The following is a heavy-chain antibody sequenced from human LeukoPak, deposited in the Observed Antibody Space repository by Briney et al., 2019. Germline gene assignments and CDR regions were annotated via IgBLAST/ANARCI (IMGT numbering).Heavy chain of an antibody. J-gene: IGHJ4*02. D-gene: IGHD2-2*01. CDR1: GDSVRNDFYY. CDR3: ARHNAPRRVGFDF. V-gene: IGHV4-39*01. CDR2: LSHAGNP. Sequence: PSEILSLTYSVSGDSVRNDFYYWGWIRQPPGKGLEWVARLSHAGNPWYNPSLESRLSISVHTSKNQFSLKFSSVTAADTALYWCARHNAPRRVGFDFWGQGILVTVSS.